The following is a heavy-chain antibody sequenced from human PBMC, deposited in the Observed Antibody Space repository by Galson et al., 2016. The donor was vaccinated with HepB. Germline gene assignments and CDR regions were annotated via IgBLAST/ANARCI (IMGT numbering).Heavy chain of an antibody. CDR3: ARENARTFYYDSSGYRWAFDI. J-gene: IGHJ3*02. Sequence: SLRLSCAATGFTFSSYAMHWVRQAPGKGPEWVAGISYDGSKKYYAYSVQGRFTISRDNSKNTLYLQMNSLRVEDEATYYCARENARTFYYDSSGYRWAFDIWGQGTMVTVSS. CDR2: ISYDGSKK. CDR1: GFTFSSYA. D-gene: IGHD3-22*01. V-gene: IGHV3-30-3*01.